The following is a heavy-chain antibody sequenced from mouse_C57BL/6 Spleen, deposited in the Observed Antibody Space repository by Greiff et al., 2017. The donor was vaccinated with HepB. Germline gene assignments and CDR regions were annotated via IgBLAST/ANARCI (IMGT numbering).Heavy chain of an antibody. Sequence: EVKVVESGPELVKPGASVKISCKASGYSFTDYNMNWVKQSDGKSLEWIGVINPNYGTTSYNQKFKGKATLTVDQSSSTAYMQLNSLTSEDSAVYYCARLDYYGSSYDYFDDWGQGTTLTVSS. CDR2: INPNYGTT. V-gene: IGHV1-39*01. CDR3: ARLDYYGSSYDYFDD. CDR1: GYSFTDYN. J-gene: IGHJ2*01. D-gene: IGHD1-1*01.